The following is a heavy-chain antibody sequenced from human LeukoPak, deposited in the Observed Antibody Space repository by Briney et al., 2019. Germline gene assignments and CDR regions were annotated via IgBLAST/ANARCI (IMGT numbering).Heavy chain of an antibody. CDR2: ISSSSSNI. Sequence: LRLSXXXSGFTXXSYSMNWVRQAPGKGLEWVSSISSSSSNIYYADSVRARFTISTHNPKNSLYLQINSLRADDTAVYYCSRLGSPDDVWVWFDPWGQGTLVTVSS. D-gene: IGHD1-14*01. CDR1: GFTXXSYS. J-gene: IGHJ5*02. V-gene: IGHV3-21*01. CDR3: SRLGSPDDVWVWFDP.